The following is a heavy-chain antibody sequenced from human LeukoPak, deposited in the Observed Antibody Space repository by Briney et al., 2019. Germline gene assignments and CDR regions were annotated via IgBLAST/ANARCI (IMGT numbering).Heavy chain of an antibody. D-gene: IGHD3-10*01. Sequence: SETLSLTCTVSGGSISSSSYYWGWIRQPPGKGLEWIGSINYSGSTYYNPSLPSLKSRVTISVDTSKNQFSLKLSSVTAADTAVYYCARSRWSWFGEVDYWGQGTLVTVPS. CDR2: INYSGST. J-gene: IGHJ4*02. V-gene: IGHV4-39*01. CDR1: GGSISSSSYY. CDR3: ARSRWSWFGEVDY.